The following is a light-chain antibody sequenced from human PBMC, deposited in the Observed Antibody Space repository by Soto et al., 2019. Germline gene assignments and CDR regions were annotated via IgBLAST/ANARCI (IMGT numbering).Light chain of an antibody. J-gene: IGKJ4*01. V-gene: IGKV1-5*02. Sequence: DIQMTQSPSTLSASVGDRVTVICRASQSVNTWLAWYQQKPGKAPQLLIYDASSLDGGVPSRFSGAQSGTEFNLTISSLQSEDFGTYYCQEYKTYSFGGGTKVDI. CDR1: QSVNTW. CDR3: QEYKTYS. CDR2: DAS.